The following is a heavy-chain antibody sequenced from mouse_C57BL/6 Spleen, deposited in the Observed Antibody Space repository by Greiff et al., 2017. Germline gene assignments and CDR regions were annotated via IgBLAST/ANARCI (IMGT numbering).Heavy chain of an antibody. CDR1: GFTFSDYY. D-gene: IGHD2-3*01. J-gene: IGHJ2*01. V-gene: IGHV5-16*01. CDR3: ARDNDGYCFDY. CDR2: INYDGSST. Sequence: EVKVVESEGGLVQPGSSMKLSCTASGFTFSDYYMAWVRQVPEKGLEWVANINYDGSSTYYLDSLKSRFIISRDNAKNILYLQMSSLKSEDTATYYCARDNDGYCFDYWGQGTTLTVSS.